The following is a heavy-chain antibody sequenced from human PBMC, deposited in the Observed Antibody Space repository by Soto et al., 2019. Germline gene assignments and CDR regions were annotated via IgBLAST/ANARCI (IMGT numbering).Heavy chain of an antibody. D-gene: IGHD3-3*01. Sequence: PRKGLEWMGIINPSGGSTSYAQKFQGRVTMTRDTSTSTVYMELSSLRSEDTAVYYCARALAWSGYLYYMDVWGKGTTVTVSS. CDR2: INPSGGST. J-gene: IGHJ6*03. V-gene: IGHV1-46*03. CDR3: ARALAWSGYLYYMDV.